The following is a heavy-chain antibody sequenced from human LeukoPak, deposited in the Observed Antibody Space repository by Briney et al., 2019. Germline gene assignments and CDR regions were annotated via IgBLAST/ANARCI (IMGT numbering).Heavy chain of an antibody. V-gene: IGHV3-66*01. CDR1: GFTVSSNY. CDR2: IYSGGST. CDR3: ARGTVTMVDY. Sequence: GGSLRLSCAASGFTVSSNYMSWVRQAPGRGLEWVSVIYSGGSTYYADSVKGRFTISRDNPKNTLFLQMNSLRAGDTAVYYCARGTVTMVDYWGQGTLVTVSS. D-gene: IGHD3-10*01. J-gene: IGHJ4*02.